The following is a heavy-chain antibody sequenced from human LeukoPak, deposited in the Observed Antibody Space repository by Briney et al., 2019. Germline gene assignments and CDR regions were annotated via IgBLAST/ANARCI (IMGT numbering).Heavy chain of an antibody. Sequence: GGSLRLSCAASGFTVSSHYMSWVRQAPGKGLECVSVIYSGGSTYYADSVKGRFTISRDNYKNTLYLQMNSQRVDDTAVNYCPKVAGVDNYYYMDVWGKGTTVTVSS. CDR3: PKVAGVDNYYYMDV. V-gene: IGHV3-66*01. CDR1: GFTVSSHY. D-gene: IGHD3-3*01. CDR2: IYSGGST. J-gene: IGHJ6*03.